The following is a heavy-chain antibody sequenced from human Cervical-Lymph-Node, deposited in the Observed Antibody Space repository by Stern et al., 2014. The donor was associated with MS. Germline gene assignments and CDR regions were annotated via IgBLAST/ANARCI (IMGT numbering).Heavy chain of an antibody. CDR3: ARGPYCSSTSCYTNGYYFYGMDV. Sequence: VQLVESGPEVKKPGASVKVSCKASGYTFTSFGISWMRRAPGQGLEWMGWIIGYNGDTNYPQKFQGRVTLTTDPSTSTAHMDLTSLRSDDTAMYYCARGPYCSSTSCYTNGYYFYGMDVWGQGTTVTVSS. J-gene: IGHJ6*02. V-gene: IGHV1-18*01. D-gene: IGHD2-2*02. CDR2: IIGYNGDT. CDR1: GYTFTSFG.